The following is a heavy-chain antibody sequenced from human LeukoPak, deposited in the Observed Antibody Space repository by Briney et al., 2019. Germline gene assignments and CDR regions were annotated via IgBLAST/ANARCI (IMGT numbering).Heavy chain of an antibody. CDR1: GFTFSSYG. CDR3: AKMPTGTTKRGYYYYYMDV. D-gene: IGHD1-1*01. J-gene: IGHJ6*03. Sequence: GGSLRLSCAASGFTFSSYGMHWVRQAPGKGLEWVAFIRYDGSNKYYADSVKGRFTISRDNSKNTLYLQMNSLRAEDTAMYYCAKMPTGTTKRGYYYYYMDVWGKGTTVTVSS. V-gene: IGHV3-30*02. CDR2: IRYDGSNK.